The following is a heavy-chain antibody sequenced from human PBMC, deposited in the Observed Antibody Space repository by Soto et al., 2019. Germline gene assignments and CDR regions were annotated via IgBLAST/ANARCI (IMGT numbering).Heavy chain of an antibody. Sequence: PGGSLRLSCAASGFTFSSYAMSWVRQAPGKGLEWVSGISGNGGSTCYADSVKGRFTISRDNAKNTLYLQMNSLRAEDTAVYYCARDWPREQQLGFWGQGTLVTASS. CDR1: GFTFSSYA. D-gene: IGHD6-13*01. CDR2: ISGNGGST. CDR3: ARDWPREQQLGF. V-gene: IGHV3-23*01. J-gene: IGHJ4*02.